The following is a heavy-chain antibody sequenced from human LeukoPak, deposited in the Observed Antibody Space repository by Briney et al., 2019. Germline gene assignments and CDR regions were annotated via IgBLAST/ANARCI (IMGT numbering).Heavy chain of an antibody. V-gene: IGHV3-30*18. Sequence: PGGSLRLSCAASGFTFSSYGMHWVRQAPGKGLEWVAVISYDGSNKYYADSVKGRFTISRDNSKNTLYLQMNSLRAEDTAVYYCAKERSGNYGGYASWGQGTLVTVSS. D-gene: IGHD5-12*01. CDR1: GFTFSSYG. CDR3: AKERSGNYGGYAS. CDR2: ISYDGSNK. J-gene: IGHJ4*02.